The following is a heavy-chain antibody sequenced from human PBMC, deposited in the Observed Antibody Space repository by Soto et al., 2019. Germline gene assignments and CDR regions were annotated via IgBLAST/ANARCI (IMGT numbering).Heavy chain of an antibody. J-gene: IGHJ6*02. Sequence: GGSLRLSCAASGFSFGDYAMSWFRQAPGKGLEWVGFIRSKAYGGTTEYAASVIGIFTISRDDSKSIIYLQMNSLRPEDTAVYYCTRGYYGAGSPIQGFTYHGMDVWGQGTTVTVSS. CDR1: GFSFGDYA. D-gene: IGHD3-10*01. CDR2: IRSKAYGGTT. V-gene: IGHV3-49*03. CDR3: TRGYYGAGSPIQGFTYHGMDV.